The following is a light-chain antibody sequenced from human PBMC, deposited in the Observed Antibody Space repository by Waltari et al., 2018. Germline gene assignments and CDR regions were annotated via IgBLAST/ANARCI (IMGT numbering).Light chain of an antibody. CDR2: DVT. CDR1: NNDVGASKF. V-gene: IGLV2-14*03. Sequence: QSALTQPASVSGSPGQSITISCTGTNNDVGASKFVSWYQQHPGRAPQLMISDVTERPSGISYRFSGSKSANTASLTISGLLPEDEAIYYCCSFTATHTLLFGGGTTVTVL. CDR3: CSFTATHTLL. J-gene: IGLJ2*01.